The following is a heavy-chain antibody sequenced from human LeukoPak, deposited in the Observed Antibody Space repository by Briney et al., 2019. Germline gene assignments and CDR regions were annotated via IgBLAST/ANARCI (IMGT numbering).Heavy chain of an antibody. V-gene: IGHV1-2*02. Sequence: ASVKVSCKASGYTFTGYYMNWVRQAPGQGLEWMGWINPNSGGTNYAQKFQGRVTITRDTSISTAYMELSRLRSDDTAVYYCARDYYDSSGISYYYYMDVWGKGTTVTVSS. CDR1: GYTFTGYY. CDR2: INPNSGGT. CDR3: ARDYYDSSGISYYYYMDV. D-gene: IGHD3-22*01. J-gene: IGHJ6*03.